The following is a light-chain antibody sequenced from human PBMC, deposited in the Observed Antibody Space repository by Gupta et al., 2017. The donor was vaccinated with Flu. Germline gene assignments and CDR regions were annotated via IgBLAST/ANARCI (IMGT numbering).Light chain of an antibody. J-gene: IGLJ1*01. CDR3: QSYDIGLNCPYV. CDR1: SSDFGAGHD. CDR2: GNS. Sequence: QSVLTQPTSVSTAPGQRVTISCTASSSDFGAGHDVHWYQQLPGTAPKLLIYGNSKRPSGVPDRFSVSKSGTSATLAITGLQAEDEGDYHCQSYDIGLNCPYVFGTGTRVTVL. V-gene: IGLV1-40*01.